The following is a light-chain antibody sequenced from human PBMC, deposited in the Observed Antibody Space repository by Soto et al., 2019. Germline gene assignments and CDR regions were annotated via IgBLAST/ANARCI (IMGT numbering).Light chain of an antibody. CDR2: AVS. CDR1: QGIGSD. V-gene: IGKV1-6*01. CDR3: LQDYSYLT. J-gene: IGKJ4*01. Sequence: AIEMTQSPSSLSASVGDRVTITCRASQGIGSDLSWYQQRPGKAPKLLIYAVSSLQNGVPSRFSGSGSGTDFTLTISILQPEDFATYYCLQDYSYLTFGGGTKVETK.